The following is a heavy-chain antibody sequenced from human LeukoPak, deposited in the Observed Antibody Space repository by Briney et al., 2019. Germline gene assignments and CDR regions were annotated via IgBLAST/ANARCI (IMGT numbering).Heavy chain of an antibody. Sequence: GGSLRLSCAASGFTFSSYEMNWVRQAPGKGLEWVSYISSSGSTIYYADSVKGRFTISRDNAKNSLYLQMNSLRAEDSAVYYCAELGITMIGGVWGKGTTVTISS. D-gene: IGHD3-10*02. CDR3: AELGITMIGGV. V-gene: IGHV3-48*03. CDR2: ISSSGSTI. J-gene: IGHJ6*04. CDR1: GFTFSSYE.